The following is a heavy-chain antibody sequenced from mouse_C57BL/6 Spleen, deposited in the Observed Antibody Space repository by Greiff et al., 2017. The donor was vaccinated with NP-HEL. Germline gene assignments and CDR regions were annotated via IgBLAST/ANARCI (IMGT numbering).Heavy chain of an antibody. CDR2: ISAGGSYT. CDR3: AVGSRFAY. D-gene: IGHD1-1*01. CDR1: GFTFSSYA. Sequence: EVMLVESGGGLVKPGGSLKLSCAASGFTFSSYAMSWVRQTPEKRLEWVATISAGGSYTYYPDNVKGRFTISRDNAKNNLYLQMSHLKSEDTAMYYCAVGSRFAYWGQGTLVTVSA. V-gene: IGHV5-4*03. J-gene: IGHJ3*01.